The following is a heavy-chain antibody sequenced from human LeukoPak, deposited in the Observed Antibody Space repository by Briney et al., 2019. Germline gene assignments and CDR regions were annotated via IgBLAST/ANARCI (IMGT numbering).Heavy chain of an antibody. J-gene: IGHJ4*02. Sequence: PGRSLRLSCAASGFTFSDYAMHWVRQAPGKGLEWLAVISYDGGEIYYADAVKGRFTISRDDSKNTLYLQMNSLRAEDTAVYYCARDPEFVTGGDFDYWGQGTLVTVSS. V-gene: IGHV3-30*01. D-gene: IGHD2-8*02. CDR1: GFTFSDYA. CDR2: ISYDGGEI. CDR3: ARDPEFVTGGDFDY.